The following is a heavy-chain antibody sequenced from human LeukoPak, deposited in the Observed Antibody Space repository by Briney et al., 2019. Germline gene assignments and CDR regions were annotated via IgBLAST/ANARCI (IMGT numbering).Heavy chain of an antibody. V-gene: IGHV3-23*01. J-gene: IGHJ5*02. CDR1: GFTFSSYA. CDR3: ARVNGPSNWFDP. CDR2: ISGSGGST. Sequence: GGSLRLSCAASGFTFSSYAMSWVRQAPGKGLEWVSAISGSGGSTNYADSVKGRFTISRDNAKNSLYLQMNSLRAEDTAVYYCARVNGPSNWFDPWGQGTLVTVSS.